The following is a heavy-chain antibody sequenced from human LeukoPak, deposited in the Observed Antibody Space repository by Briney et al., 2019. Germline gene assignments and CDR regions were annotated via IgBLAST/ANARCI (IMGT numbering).Heavy chain of an antibody. J-gene: IGHJ3*02. D-gene: IGHD3-22*01. CDR1: GFTVSSNY. V-gene: IGHV3-53*01. CDR2: IYSGGST. CDR3: AKVLGPYYYDSSGYFDAFDI. Sequence: PGGSLRLSCAASGFTVSSNYMSWVRQAPGKGLEWVSVIYSGGSTYYADSVKGRFTISRDNSKNTLYLQMNSLRAEDTAIYYCAKVLGPYYYDSSGYFDAFDIWGQGTMVTVSS.